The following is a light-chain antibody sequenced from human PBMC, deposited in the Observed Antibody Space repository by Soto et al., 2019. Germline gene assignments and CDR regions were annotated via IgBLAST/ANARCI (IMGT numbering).Light chain of an antibody. Sequence: AIRMTQSPSSISAFTRDRVTITCRTSRPISTYLAWYQQKPGKTPTLLMYAAYTLQSGVPSRFSGSGSGTDFTLTISCLQSEDFATYYCQQYYTYPLAFGQGTNIEIK. CDR2: AAY. CDR1: RPISTY. J-gene: IGKJ1*01. V-gene: IGKV1-8*01. CDR3: QQYYTYPLA.